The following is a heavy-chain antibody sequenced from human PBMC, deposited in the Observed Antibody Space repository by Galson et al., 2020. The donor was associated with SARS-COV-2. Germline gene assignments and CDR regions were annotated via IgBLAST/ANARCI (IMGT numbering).Heavy chain of an antibody. Sequence: SETLSLTCSVSGGSISSPSYYWAWIRQPPGKRLEWIGSIYYSGNTFNKPSLKSRVTMSMDMSKNQFSLKLSSVTAADTAVYYCARDLGYDFWSGDDAHGMDVWGQGTTVIVS. D-gene: IGHD3-3*01. CDR2: IYYSGNT. V-gene: IGHV4-39*07. CDR3: ARDLGYDFWSGDDAHGMDV. J-gene: IGHJ6*02. CDR1: GGSISSPSYY.